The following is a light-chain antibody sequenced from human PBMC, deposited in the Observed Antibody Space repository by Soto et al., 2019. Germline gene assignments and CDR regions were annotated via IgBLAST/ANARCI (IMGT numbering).Light chain of an antibody. CDR2: AAS. CDR3: QQSYSNPIT. CDR1: QSISSY. J-gene: IGKJ5*01. Sequence: DIQMTQSPSSLSASVGDRVTITCRASQSISSYLNWYQQKPGKAPKLLIYAASSLQSGVPSRFSGSGSGTDFTLTISSLQPEDFATDYCQQSYSNPITFGQGTRLEIK. V-gene: IGKV1-39*01.